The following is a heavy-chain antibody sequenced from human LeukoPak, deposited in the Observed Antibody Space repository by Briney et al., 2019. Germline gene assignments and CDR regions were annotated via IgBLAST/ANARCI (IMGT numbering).Heavy chain of an antibody. CDR1: GFTFSGSA. V-gene: IGHV3-73*01. Sequence: GGSLRLSCAASGFTFSGSAMHWVRQASGKGLEWVGRIRSKANSYATAYAASVKGRFTISRDDSKNTAYLQMNSLKTEDTAVYYCTRRRDIVVVPAAYDYWGQGTLVTVSS. J-gene: IGHJ4*02. CDR2: IRSKANSYAT. CDR3: TRRRDIVVVPAAYDY. D-gene: IGHD2-2*01.